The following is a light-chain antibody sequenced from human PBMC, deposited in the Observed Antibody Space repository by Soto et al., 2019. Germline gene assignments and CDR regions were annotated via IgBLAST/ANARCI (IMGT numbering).Light chain of an antibody. CDR1: QGISNY. CDR3: QRYNTGPPDT. J-gene: IGKJ2*01. Sequence: DIQMTQSPSSLSASVGDRVTITCRASQGISNYLAWYQQKPGKAPKLLIYAASTLLSGVPSRFSGSGSGTDFTLTISSLQPEHVATYYCQRYNTGPPDTFGQGTKLEIK. V-gene: IGKV1-27*01. CDR2: AAS.